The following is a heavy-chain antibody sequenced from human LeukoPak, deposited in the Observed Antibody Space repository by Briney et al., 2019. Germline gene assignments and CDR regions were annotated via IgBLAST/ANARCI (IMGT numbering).Heavy chain of an antibody. CDR3: AGGGFTYGYDY. CDR2: IKEDGSEK. Sequence: GGSLRLSCAASGFTFSGYWMAWVRQAPGKGLEGVANIKEDGSEKYYVDSVKGRFTISRDNAKNSLYLQMNSLRAEDTAVYFCAGGGFTYGYDYWGQGTLVTVSS. D-gene: IGHD5-18*01. J-gene: IGHJ4*02. CDR1: GFTFSGYW. V-gene: IGHV3-7*03.